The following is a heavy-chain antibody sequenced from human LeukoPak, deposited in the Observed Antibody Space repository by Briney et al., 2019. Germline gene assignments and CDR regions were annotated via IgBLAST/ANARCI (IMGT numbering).Heavy chain of an antibody. J-gene: IGHJ4*02. CDR2: IKQDGSEK. CDR1: GFTFSSYW. V-gene: IGHV3-7*01. CDR3: ARTPRWELLGGWFDY. D-gene: IGHD1-26*01. Sequence: GGSLRLSCAASGFTFSSYWMSWVRQAPGKGLEWVANIKQDGSEKYYVDSVKGRFTISRDNAKNSLYLQMNSLRAEDTAVYYCARTPRWELLGGWFDYWGQGTLVTVSS.